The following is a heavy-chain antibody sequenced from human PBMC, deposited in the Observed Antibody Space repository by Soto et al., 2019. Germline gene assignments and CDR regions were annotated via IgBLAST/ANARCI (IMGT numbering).Heavy chain of an antibody. CDR1: GFTFSGYA. CDR3: ARRSSGWYFDY. J-gene: IGHJ4*02. V-gene: IGHV3-23*01. CDR2: ISGSGDST. D-gene: IGHD6-19*01. Sequence: EVQLLESGGGLVQIGGSLRLSCAASGFTFSGYAMNWVRQAPGKGLEWVSVISGSGDSTYYADSVKGRFTISRDNSKNTLYLQMNSLRAEDTAVYYCARRSSGWYFDYWGQGTLVTVSS.